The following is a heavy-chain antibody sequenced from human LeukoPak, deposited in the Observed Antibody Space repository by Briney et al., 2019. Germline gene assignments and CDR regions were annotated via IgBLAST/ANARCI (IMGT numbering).Heavy chain of an antibody. CDR3: ARDTGYSSSWYEKD. D-gene: IGHD6-13*01. CDR2: IWYDGSNK. CDR1: GFTFSSYG. J-gene: IGHJ4*02. V-gene: IGHV3-33*01. Sequence: GGSLRLSCAASGFTFSSYGMHWVRQAPGKGLEWVAVIWYDGSNKYYADSVKGRSTISRDNSKNTLYLQMNSLRAEDTAVYYCARDTGYSSSWYEKDWGQGTLVTVSS.